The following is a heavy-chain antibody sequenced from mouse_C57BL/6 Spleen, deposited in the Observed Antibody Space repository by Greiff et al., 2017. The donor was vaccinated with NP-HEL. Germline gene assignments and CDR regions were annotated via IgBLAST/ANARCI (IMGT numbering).Heavy chain of an antibody. J-gene: IGHJ3*01. CDR2: INPSSGYT. Sequence: VQLQQSGAELAKPGASVKLSCKASGYTFTSYWMHWVKQRPGQGLEWIGYINPSSGYTKYNQKFKDKATLTADKSSSTAYMQLSSLTYEDSAVYYCARSYYDYDVWFAYWGQGTLVTVSA. D-gene: IGHD2-4*01. V-gene: IGHV1-7*01. CDR3: ARSYYDYDVWFAY. CDR1: GYTFTSYW.